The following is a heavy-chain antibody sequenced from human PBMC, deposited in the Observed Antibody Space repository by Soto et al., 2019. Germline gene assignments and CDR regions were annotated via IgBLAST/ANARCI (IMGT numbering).Heavy chain of an antibody. V-gene: IGHV3-21*01. CDR1: GFTFSSYS. CDR2: ISSSSSYI. D-gene: IGHD6-19*01. CDR3: ARRASNIIQWLSLDYYYYGMDV. J-gene: IGHJ6*02. Sequence: EVQLVESGGGLVKPGGSLRLSCAASGFTFSSYSMNWVRQAPGKGLEWVSSISSSSSYIYYADSVKGRFTISRDNAKNSLYLQMNGLRAEDTAVYYCARRASNIIQWLSLDYYYYGMDVWGQGTTVTVSS.